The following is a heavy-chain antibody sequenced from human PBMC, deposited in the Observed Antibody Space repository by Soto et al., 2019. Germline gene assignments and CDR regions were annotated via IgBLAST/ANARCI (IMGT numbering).Heavy chain of an antibody. CDR3: ARSNDFWSGYYSTPHDY. CDR2: IDPSDSYT. D-gene: IGHD3-3*01. CDR1: GYSFTSYW. V-gene: IGHV5-10-1*01. J-gene: IGHJ4*02. Sequence: PGESLKISCKGSGYSFTSYWISWVRQMPGKGLEWMGRIDPSDSYTNYSPSFQGHVTISADKSISTAYLQWSSLKASDTAMYYCARSNDFWSGYYSTPHDYWGQGTLVTVSS.